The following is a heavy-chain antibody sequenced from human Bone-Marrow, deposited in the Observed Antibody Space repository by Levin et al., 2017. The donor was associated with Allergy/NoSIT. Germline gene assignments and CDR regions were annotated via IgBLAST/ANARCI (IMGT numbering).Heavy chain of an antibody. CDR1: GDAFINYY. D-gene: IGHD6-13*01. V-gene: IGHV1-46*01. Sequence: EASVKVSCKASGDAFINYYIHWVRQAPGQGLEWLGIISPDGSGKTYAQKFQGRVTMTRDTSTSTVYMELSSLRSEDTAIYYCATNIAAAGTSGMGDFWGQGTLVTVS. J-gene: IGHJ4*02. CDR3: ATNIAAAGTSGMGDF. CDR2: ISPDGSGK.